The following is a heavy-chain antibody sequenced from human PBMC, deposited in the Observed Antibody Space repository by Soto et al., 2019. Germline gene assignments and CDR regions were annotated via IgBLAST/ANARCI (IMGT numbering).Heavy chain of an antibody. V-gene: IGHV6-1*02. J-gene: IGHJ6*03. CDR1: GDSVSRDSAA. D-gene: IGHD1-1*01. CDR3: ARGSWDDVSCHYYIDV. CDR2: IYYRSKWLN. Sequence: QVQLQQSGPGLVKPSQSLSLTCAISGDSVSRDSAAWNWIRQTPSRGLEWLGRIYYRSKWLNTYEVSVNSRITISPDTSKNQFSLQLSSVTPEDTAVYYCARGSWDDVSCHYYIDVWDEGTTVTVSS.